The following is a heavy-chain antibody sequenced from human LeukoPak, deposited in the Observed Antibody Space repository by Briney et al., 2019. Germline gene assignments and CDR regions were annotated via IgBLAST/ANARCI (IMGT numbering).Heavy chain of an antibody. J-gene: IGHJ4*02. CDR1: GFTFSNYG. CDR2: ISYDGSNK. V-gene: IGHV3-30*18. CDR3: ANLPL. Sequence: PGGSLRLSCATSGFTFSNYGMHWVRQAPGKGLEWVAVISYDGSNKYYADSVKGRFTISRDNSKNTLYLQMNSLRPEDAAVYYCANLPLWGQGNLVTVSS.